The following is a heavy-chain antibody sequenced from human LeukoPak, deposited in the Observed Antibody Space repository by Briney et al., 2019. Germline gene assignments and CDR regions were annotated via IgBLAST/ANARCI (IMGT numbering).Heavy chain of an antibody. J-gene: IGHJ3*02. CDR3: ARDRVDSQGPAFDI. V-gene: IGHV4-59*01. D-gene: IGHD2-15*01. CDR1: GSSISNYY. CDR2: ISYSGST. Sequence: SETLSLTCSVSGSSISNYYWSWIRQPPGKGLEWIGYISYSGSTNYNPSLKSRVTISVDTSKNQFSLKLSSVTAADTAVYYCARDRVDSQGPAFDIWGQGTMVTVSS.